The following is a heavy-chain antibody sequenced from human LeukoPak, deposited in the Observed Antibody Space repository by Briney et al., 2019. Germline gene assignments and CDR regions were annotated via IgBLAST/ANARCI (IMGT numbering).Heavy chain of an antibody. CDR2: INHSGST. J-gene: IGHJ4*02. D-gene: IGHD1-26*01. V-gene: IGHV4-34*01. CDR1: GGSFSDYY. Sequence: SETLSLTCAVYGGSFSDYYWSWIRQPPGKGLEWIGEINHSGSTNYNPSLKSRVTISVDTSKNQFSLKLSSVTAADTAVYYCARSLGISSIDYWGQGTLVTVSS. CDR3: ARSLGISSIDY.